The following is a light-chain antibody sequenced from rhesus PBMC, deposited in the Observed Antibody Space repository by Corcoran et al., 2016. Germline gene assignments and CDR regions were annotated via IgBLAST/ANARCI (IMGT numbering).Light chain of an antibody. Sequence: QAALTQPRSVSGSPGQSVTISCTGTSSDIGGYNYVSWYQQHPGTAPKLMIYEVSKRPSGVSDRFSGSKSGNTASLTISGLQAEDEADYYCSSYAGSSTYIFGAGTRLTVL. CDR3: SSYAGSSTYI. CDR2: EVS. CDR1: SSDIGGYNY. V-gene: IGLV2-32*02. J-gene: IGLJ1*01.